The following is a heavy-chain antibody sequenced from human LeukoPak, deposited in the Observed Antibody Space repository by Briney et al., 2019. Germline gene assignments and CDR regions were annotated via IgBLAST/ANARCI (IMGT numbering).Heavy chain of an antibody. D-gene: IGHD4-23*01. J-gene: IGHJ4*02. V-gene: IGHV3-7*04. CDR2: INQDGSEK. CDR1: GLAFSSFW. Sequence: GGSLRLSCAASGLAFSSFWMNWVRQAPGKGLEWVANINQDGSEKYYVDSVKGRFTISRDNARNSLYLQMNSLRAEDTAVYYCARDPDYGGNSGLDYWGQGTLVTVSS. CDR3: ARDPDYGGNSGLDY.